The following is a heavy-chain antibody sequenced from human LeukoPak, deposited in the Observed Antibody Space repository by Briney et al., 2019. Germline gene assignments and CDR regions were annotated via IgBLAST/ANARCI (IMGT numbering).Heavy chain of an antibody. CDR3: ARAPRGYSYGYYFDY. V-gene: IGHV4-59*01. Sequence: PSETLSLTCTVSGGSISSYYWSWIRQPPGKGLEWIGYIYYSGSTNYNSSLKSRVTISVDTSKNQFSLKLSSVTAADTAVYYCARAPRGYSYGYYFDYWGQGTLVTVSS. CDR1: GGSISSYY. D-gene: IGHD5-18*01. J-gene: IGHJ4*02. CDR2: IYYSGST.